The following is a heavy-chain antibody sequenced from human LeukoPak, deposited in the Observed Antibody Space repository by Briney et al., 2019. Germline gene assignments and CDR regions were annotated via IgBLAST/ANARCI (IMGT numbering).Heavy chain of an antibody. CDR1: GFTFSSYA. CDR3: ARSQASSGYYYDY. CDR2: ISGDGGST. D-gene: IGHD3-22*01. Sequence: GRSLRLSCAASGFTFSSYAMLWVRQAPGKGLDYVSAISGDGGSTYYANSVKGRFTISRDNSKNTVYLQMGSLRAEDMAVYYCARSQASSGYYYDYWGQGTLVTVSS. J-gene: IGHJ4*02. V-gene: IGHV3-64*01.